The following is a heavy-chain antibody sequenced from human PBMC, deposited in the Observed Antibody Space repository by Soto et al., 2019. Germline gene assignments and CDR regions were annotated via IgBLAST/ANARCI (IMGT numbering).Heavy chain of an antibody. CDR1: GFTFRSSA. J-gene: IGHJ6*02. D-gene: IGHD2-15*01. CDR3: ATGAYCSGGSCSDYSYYYYGMDL. CDR2: LVAGTGNT. Sequence: ASVKVSCKTSGFTFRSSAVQWVRQARGQRLEWIGWLVAGTGNTNYAQKFQQRVTISSDRSTNTVSMELSSLTSEDTAVYYCATGAYCSGGSCSDYSYYYYGMDLWGQGTTVTVSS. V-gene: IGHV1-58*01.